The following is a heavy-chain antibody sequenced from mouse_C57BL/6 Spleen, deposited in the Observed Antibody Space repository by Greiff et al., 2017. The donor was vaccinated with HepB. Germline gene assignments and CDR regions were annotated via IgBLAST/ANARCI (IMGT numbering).Heavy chain of an antibody. D-gene: IGHD3-2*02. CDR3: ARAEANYVDY. CDR1: GYTFTDYY. V-gene: IGHV1-26*01. J-gene: IGHJ2*01. Sequence: EVQLQQSGPELVKPGASVKISCKASGYTFTDYYMNWVKQSHGKSLEWIGDINPNNGGTSYNQKFKGKATLTVDKSSSTAYMELRSLTSEDSAVYYCARAEANYVDYWGQGTTRTVSS. CDR2: INPNNGGT.